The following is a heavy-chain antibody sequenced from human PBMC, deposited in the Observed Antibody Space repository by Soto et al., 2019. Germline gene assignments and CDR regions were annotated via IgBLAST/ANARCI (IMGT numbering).Heavy chain of an antibody. V-gene: IGHV3-66*01. CDR3: AKDSPRGYSGYGFYL. Sequence: GGSLRLSCAASGFTVSSNYMSWVRQAPGKGLEWVSVIYSGDSTYYADSVKGRFTISRDNSKNTLYLQMNSLRAEDTALYYCAKDSPRGYSGYGFYLWGRGTLVPVSS. CDR1: GFTVSSNY. CDR2: IYSGDST. D-gene: IGHD5-12*01. J-gene: IGHJ2*01.